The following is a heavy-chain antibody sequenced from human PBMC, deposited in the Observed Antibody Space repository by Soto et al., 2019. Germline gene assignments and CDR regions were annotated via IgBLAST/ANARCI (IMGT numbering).Heavy chain of an antibody. J-gene: IGHJ4*02. V-gene: IGHV4-4*02. Sequence: SETLSLTCAVSGDSVSGSNWWSWVRQPPGQGLEWIGETHHSGITNYSPSLKSRVTISLDKSKNQVSLKLSSVTAADTAVYYCARDEGAAGHTFAYWGQGTLVTVSS. D-gene: IGHD6-13*01. CDR2: THHSGIT. CDR3: ARDEGAAGHTFAY. CDR1: GDSVSGSNW.